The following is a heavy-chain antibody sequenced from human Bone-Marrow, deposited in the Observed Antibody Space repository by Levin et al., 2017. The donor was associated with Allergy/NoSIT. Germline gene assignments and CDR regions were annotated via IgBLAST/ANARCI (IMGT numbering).Heavy chain of an antibody. V-gene: IGHV4-4*02. CDR2: ISHRGNT. CDR1: GDSMTSNDW. D-gene: IGHD2-2*01. CDR3: AREKQYQLPLYYYYYYIDV. J-gene: IGHJ6*03. Sequence: PSETLSLTCAVSGDSMTSNDWWTWVRLPPGKGLEWIGEISHRGNTNYNPSLKSRVTMSVDTSKKEFSLRVTSVTAADTAVYYCAREKQYQLPLYYYYYYIDVWGKGTLVTVSS.